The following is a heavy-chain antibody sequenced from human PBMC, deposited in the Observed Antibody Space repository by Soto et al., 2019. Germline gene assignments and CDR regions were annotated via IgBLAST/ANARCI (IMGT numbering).Heavy chain of an antibody. CDR2: IYYSGST. Sequence: SENLSLTCAVSGGSISSYYWSWIRQPPGKGLEWIGYIYYSGSTNYNPSLKSRVTISVDTSKNQFSLKLSSVTAADTAVYYCARDAEGYDFWSGSFSYMDVWGQGTTVTVSS. V-gene: IGHV4-59*01. D-gene: IGHD3-3*01. CDR3: ARDAEGYDFWSGSFSYMDV. CDR1: GGSISSYY. J-gene: IGHJ6*03.